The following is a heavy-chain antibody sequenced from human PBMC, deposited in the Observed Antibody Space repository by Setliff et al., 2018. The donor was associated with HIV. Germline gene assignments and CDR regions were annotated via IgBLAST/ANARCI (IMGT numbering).Heavy chain of an antibody. CDR1: GGSISSYY. Sequence: PSETLSLTCTVSGGSISSYYWSWIRQPAGKGLEWIGRIFASGNTNYNPSLKSRVTMSVDTSKNQFSLKLSSVTAAATAVYYCARQFTVQWLVSTYGMDVWGQGTTVTVSS. CDR2: IFASGNT. CDR3: ARQFTVQWLVSTYGMDV. J-gene: IGHJ6*02. D-gene: IGHD6-19*01. V-gene: IGHV4-4*07.